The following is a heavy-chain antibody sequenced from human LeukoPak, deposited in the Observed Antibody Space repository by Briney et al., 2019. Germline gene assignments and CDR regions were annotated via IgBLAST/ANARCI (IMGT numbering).Heavy chain of an antibody. V-gene: IGHV3-30*04. Sequence: GGSLRLSCAASGFTFSSYAMHWVRQAPGKGLEWVAVISYDGSNKYYADSVKGRLTISRDNSKNTLYLQMNSLRAEDTAVYYCTRDRYSSGWYFDYWGQGTLVTVSS. J-gene: IGHJ4*02. CDR3: TRDRYSSGWYFDY. CDR2: ISYDGSNK. D-gene: IGHD6-19*01. CDR1: GFTFSSYA.